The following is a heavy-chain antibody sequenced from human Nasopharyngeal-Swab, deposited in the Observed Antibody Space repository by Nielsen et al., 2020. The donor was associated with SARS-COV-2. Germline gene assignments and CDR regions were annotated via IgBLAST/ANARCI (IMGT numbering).Heavy chain of an antibody. CDR1: GGSISSGGYY. CDR2: IYYSGST. J-gene: IGHJ4*02. D-gene: IGHD3-9*01. CDR3: ARVLRYFDWLFFDY. Sequence: SETLSLTCTVSGGSISSGGYYWSWIRRHPGKGLEWIGYIYYSGSTYYNPSLKSRVTISVDTSKNQFSLKLSSVTAADTAVYYCARVLRYFDWLFFDYWGQGTLVTVSS. V-gene: IGHV4-31*03.